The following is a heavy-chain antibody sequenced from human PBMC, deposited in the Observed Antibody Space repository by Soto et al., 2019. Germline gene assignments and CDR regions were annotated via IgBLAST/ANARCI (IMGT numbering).Heavy chain of an antibody. CDR2: ISAYNGNT. J-gene: IGHJ3*02. CDR3: ARGLVDTAMVTAFDI. Sequence: ASVKVSCKASGYTFNSYGISWVRQAPGQGLEWMGWISAYNGNTNYAQKLQGRVTMTTDTSTSTAYMELRSLRSDDTAVYYCARGLVDTAMVTAFDIWGQGTMDPVSS. D-gene: IGHD5-18*01. V-gene: IGHV1-18*01. CDR1: GYTFNSYG.